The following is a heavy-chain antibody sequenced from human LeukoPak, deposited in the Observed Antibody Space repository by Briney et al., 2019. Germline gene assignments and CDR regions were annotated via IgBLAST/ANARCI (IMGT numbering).Heavy chain of an antibody. CDR3: AKGGSGWSRDFFDS. J-gene: IGHJ4*02. Sequence: GGSLRLSCAASGFTFSSYAMSWVRQAPGKGLEWVSAISGSGGSTYYADSVKGRFTISRDNSRNTVYLHMNSLRAEDTATYYCAKGGSGWSRDFFDSWGQGALVTVSS. CDR1: GFTFSSYA. D-gene: IGHD6-19*01. V-gene: IGHV3-23*01. CDR2: ISGSGGST.